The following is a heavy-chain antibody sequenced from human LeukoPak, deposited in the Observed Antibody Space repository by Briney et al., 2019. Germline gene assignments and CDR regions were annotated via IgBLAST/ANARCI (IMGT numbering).Heavy chain of an antibody. CDR3: ARDMARVAAAGKIFDY. Sequence: GGTLRLSCAASGFTFSSYSMNWVRQAPGKGLEWVSSISSSSSYIYYADSVKGRFTISRDNAKNSLYLQMNSLRAEDTAVYYCARDMARVAAAGKIFDYWGQGTLVTVSS. J-gene: IGHJ4*02. D-gene: IGHD6-13*01. V-gene: IGHV3-21*01. CDR2: ISSSSSYI. CDR1: GFTFSSYS.